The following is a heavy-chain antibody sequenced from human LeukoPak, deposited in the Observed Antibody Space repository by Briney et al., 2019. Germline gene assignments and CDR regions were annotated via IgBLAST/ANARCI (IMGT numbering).Heavy chain of an antibody. CDR2: ISAYNGNT. D-gene: IGHD5-12*01. CDR3: ARKGSYSGYDYFDY. V-gene: IGHV1-18*01. CDR1: GYTCTSYG. J-gene: IGHJ4*02. Sequence: ASVKVSCKASGYTCTSYGISWVRQAPGQGLEWMGWISAYNGNTNYAQKLQGRVTMTTDTSTSTAYMELRSLRSDDTAVYYCARKGSYSGYDYFDYWGQGTLVTVSS.